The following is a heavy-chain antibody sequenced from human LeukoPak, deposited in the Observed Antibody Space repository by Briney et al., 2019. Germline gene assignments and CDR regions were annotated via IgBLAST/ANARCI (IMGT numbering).Heavy chain of an antibody. CDR1: GFTFSSSW. Sequence: GGSLRLSCAASGFTFSSSWMTWVRQAPGKGLEWVASIREDGSEKTSVDSVKGRFTISRDNAKNSLYLQMDSLRAEDTAVYYCARGGIVVVVAADYYYMDVWGKGTTVTVSS. CDR2: IREDGSEK. CDR3: ARGGIVVVVAADYYYMDV. J-gene: IGHJ6*03. D-gene: IGHD2-15*01. V-gene: IGHV3-7*01.